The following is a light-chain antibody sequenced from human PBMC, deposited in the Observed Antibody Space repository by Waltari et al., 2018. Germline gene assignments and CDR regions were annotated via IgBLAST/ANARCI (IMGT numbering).Light chain of an antibody. V-gene: IGKV4-1*01. CDR3: QQYYNTPYT. CDR2: WAS. Sequence: DTVMTQSPDSLAVSLGERATINCKSSQSVLYSSNNKNYLAWYQQKPGQPPKLLIYWASSREPGVPARFSGSGSGTDFTLTISSLQAEDVAVYYCQQYYNTPYTFGQGTKLEIK. CDR1: QSVLYSSNNKNY. J-gene: IGKJ2*01.